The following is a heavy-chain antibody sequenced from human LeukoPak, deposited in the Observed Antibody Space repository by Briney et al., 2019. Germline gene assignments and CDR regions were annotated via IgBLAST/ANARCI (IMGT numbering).Heavy chain of an antibody. CDR3: ARGGWLGDYFDY. J-gene: IGHJ4*02. Sequence: ASVKVSCKASGYTFTSYYMHWVRQAPGQGLEWMGIINPSGGSTSYAQKFQGRVTMTRDMSTSTAYMELRSLRSDDTAVYYCARGGWLGDYFDYWGQGTLVTVSS. CDR2: INPSGGST. D-gene: IGHD3-10*01. V-gene: IGHV1-46*01. CDR1: GYTFTSYY.